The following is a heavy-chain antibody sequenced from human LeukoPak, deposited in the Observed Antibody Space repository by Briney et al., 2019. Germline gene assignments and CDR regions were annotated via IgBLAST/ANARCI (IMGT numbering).Heavy chain of an antibody. D-gene: IGHD3-10*01. CDR2: IFYSGDT. J-gene: IGHJ4*02. CDR1: GGSISSSSYY. V-gene: IGHV4-39*02. CDR3: ARRTSGGGLFDY. Sequence: SETLSLTCTVSGGSISSSSYYWGWIRQPPGKGLEWIGSIFYSGDTYYNASLKSRVTISVDTSKKHFPLKLTSVTSADTAVYYCARRTSGGGLFDYWGQGTLVTVSS.